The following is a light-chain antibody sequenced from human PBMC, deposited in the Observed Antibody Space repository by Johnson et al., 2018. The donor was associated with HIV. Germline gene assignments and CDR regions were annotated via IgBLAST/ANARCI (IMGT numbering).Light chain of an antibody. CDR3: GTWDSSLSAYV. J-gene: IGLJ1*01. CDR1: SSNIGKNH. V-gene: IGLV1-51*02. CDR2: EDN. Sequence: QAVLTQPPSVSAAPGQKVTISCSGSSSNIGKNHVSWYQQFPGTAPKLLVYEDNKLPSGIPDRFSGSKSVATASLGISGLQTGDEADYYCGTWDSSLSAYVFGTGTKVTVL.